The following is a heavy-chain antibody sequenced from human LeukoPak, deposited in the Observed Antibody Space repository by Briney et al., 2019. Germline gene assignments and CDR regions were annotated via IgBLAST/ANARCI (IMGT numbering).Heavy chain of an antibody. CDR2: ISYDGSSQ. Sequence: QPGRSLRLSCAASGFTFGSSDIHWVRQAPGKGLEWVVFISYDGSSQYYADSVKGRFTISRDNSKNTVYLQMNSLRAEDTAVYYCARAVSLRYYYMDVWGKGTTVTVSS. V-gene: IGHV3-30*04. D-gene: IGHD4-17*01. CDR3: ARAVSLRYYYMDV. CDR1: GFTFGSSD. J-gene: IGHJ6*03.